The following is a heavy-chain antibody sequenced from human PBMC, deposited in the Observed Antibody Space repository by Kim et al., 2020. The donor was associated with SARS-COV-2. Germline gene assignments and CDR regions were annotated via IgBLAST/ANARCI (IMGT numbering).Heavy chain of an antibody. CDR2: IYYSGSA. CDR3: ARGYGYSRF. J-gene: IGHJ4*02. V-gene: IGHV4-59*01. D-gene: IGHD4-4*01. CDR1: GGSMNNYY. Sequence: SETLSLTCTVSGGSMNNYYWGWIRQPPGKELEWIGHIYYSGSANYNPSLKSRLTISVDTSKNQFSLKLTSLTAAATAAYYCARGYGYSRFWGQGTLVTV.